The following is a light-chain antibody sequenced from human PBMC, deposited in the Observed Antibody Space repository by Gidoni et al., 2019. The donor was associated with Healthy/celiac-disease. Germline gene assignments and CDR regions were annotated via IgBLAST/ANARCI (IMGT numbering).Light chain of an antibody. CDR1: QDISNY. CDR3: QQYDNLLCA. Sequence: DIQMTQSPSSLSASVGDRVTITCQASQDISNYLNWYQQKPGKAPKLLIYDASNLETGVPSRFSGSGSGTDFTSPISSLQPEDIATYYCQQYDNLLCAFGPGTKVDIK. V-gene: IGKV1-33*01. J-gene: IGKJ3*01. CDR2: DAS.